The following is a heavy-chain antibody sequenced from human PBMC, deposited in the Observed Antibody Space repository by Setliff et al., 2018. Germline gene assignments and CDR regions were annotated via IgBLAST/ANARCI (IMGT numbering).Heavy chain of an antibody. CDR1: GGSFSGYY. D-gene: IGHD6-6*01. CDR2: INHSGST. CDR3: ARVYSSSSRMGYYYYYYMDV. V-gene: IGHV4-34*01. J-gene: IGHJ6*03. Sequence: SETLSLTCAVYGGSFSGYYWSWIRQPPGKGLEWIGGINHSGSTNYSPSLKSRVTISVDTSKNQFSLKLSSVTAADTAVYDCARVYSSSSRMGYYYYYYMDVWGKGTTVTVSS.